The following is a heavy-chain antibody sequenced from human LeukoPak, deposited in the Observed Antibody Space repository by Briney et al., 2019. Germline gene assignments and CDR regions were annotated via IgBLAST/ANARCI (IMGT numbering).Heavy chain of an antibody. CDR1: GFTFDDYA. D-gene: IGHD2-15*01. CDR3: AKDMASSGGPLGPYDY. CDR2: ISWNSGSI. V-gene: IGHV3-9*01. J-gene: IGHJ4*02. Sequence: PGGSLRLSCAASGFTFDDYAMHWVRQAPGKGLEWVSGISWNSGSIGYADSVKGRFTISRDNAKNSLYLQMNSLRAEDTALYYCAKDMASSGGPLGPYDYWGQGTLVTVSS.